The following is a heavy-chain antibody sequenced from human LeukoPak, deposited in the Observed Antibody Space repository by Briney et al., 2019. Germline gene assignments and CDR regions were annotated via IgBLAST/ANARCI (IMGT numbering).Heavy chain of an antibody. CDR1: GFTFSSYA. CDR3: ARGSKSSGWYLFDY. Sequence: GGSLRLSCAASGFTFSSYAMHWVRQAPGEGLEWVAVISYDGSNEYYADSVKGRFTISRDNSKNTLYLQMNSLRAEDTAVYYCARGSKSSGWYLFDYWGQGTLVTVSS. V-gene: IGHV3-30*04. CDR2: ISYDGSNE. J-gene: IGHJ4*02. D-gene: IGHD6-19*01.